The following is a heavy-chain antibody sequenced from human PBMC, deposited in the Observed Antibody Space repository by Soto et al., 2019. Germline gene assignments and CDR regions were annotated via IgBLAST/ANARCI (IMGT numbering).Heavy chain of an antibody. CDR3: ARGMEGYYDILTGYYLDYFDY. D-gene: IGHD3-9*01. J-gene: IGHJ4*02. V-gene: IGHV3-7*04. Sequence: EVQLVESGGGLVQPGGSLRLSCAASGFTFSSYWMSWVRQAPGKGLEWVANIKQDGSEKYYVDSVKGRFTISRDNAKNSLYLQMNSLRGEDTAVYYCARGMEGYYDILTGYYLDYFDYWGQGTLVTVSS. CDR1: GFTFSSYW. CDR2: IKQDGSEK.